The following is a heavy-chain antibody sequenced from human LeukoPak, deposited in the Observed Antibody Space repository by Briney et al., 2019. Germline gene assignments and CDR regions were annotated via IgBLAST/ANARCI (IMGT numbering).Heavy chain of an antibody. CDR2: ISYDGSNK. J-gene: IGHJ4*02. CDR1: GFTFSDYY. CDR3: AKEVEYYYDSSGYQYYFDY. V-gene: IGHV3-30*18. Sequence: GGSLRLSCAASGFTFSDYYMSWIRQAPGKGLEWVAVISYDGSNKYYADSVKGRFTISRDNSKNTLYLQMNSLRTEDTAVYYCAKEVEYYYDSSGYQYYFDYWGQGTLVTVSS. D-gene: IGHD3-22*01.